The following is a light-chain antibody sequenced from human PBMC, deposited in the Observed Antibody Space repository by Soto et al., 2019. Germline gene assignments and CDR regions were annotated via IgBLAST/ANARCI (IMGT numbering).Light chain of an antibody. V-gene: IGKV3-20*01. CDR2: GAS. Sequence: EIVLTQFPGTLSLSPGERATLSCRASQSVSSSSLAWYQQKVGRAPRVLIYGASSRATGIPDRFSGSGSGTDFTLTITRLEPEDFAVYYCQQYGGSPSITFGQGTRLEI. J-gene: IGKJ5*01. CDR1: QSVSSSS. CDR3: QQYGGSPSIT.